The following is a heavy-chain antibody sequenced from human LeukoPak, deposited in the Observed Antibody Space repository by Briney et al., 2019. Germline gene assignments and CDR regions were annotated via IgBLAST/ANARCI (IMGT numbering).Heavy chain of an antibody. Sequence: GASVKVSCKASGYTFTTYYMHWVRQALGQWLEWMGIINPSGGSTTYAQKFQGRVTITRDTSTSTAYMEVSSLRSEDTAVYYCARDRHGSGTYNYYGMDVWGQGTTVTVSS. D-gene: IGHD3-10*01. J-gene: IGHJ6*02. CDR1: GYTFTTYY. CDR2: INPSGGST. CDR3: ARDRHGSGTYNYYGMDV. V-gene: IGHV1-46*01.